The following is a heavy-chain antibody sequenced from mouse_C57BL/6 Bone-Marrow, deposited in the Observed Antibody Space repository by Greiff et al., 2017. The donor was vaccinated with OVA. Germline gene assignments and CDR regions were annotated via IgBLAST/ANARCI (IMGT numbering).Heavy chain of an antibody. Sequence: EVQLQQSGPELVKPGASVKISCKASGYTFTDYYMNWVKQSHGKSLEWIGDINPNNGGTSYNQKFKGKATLTVDKSSSTAYMELSSLTSEDSAVXYCAREGNVGYLYSMDYWGQGTSVTVSS. V-gene: IGHV1-26*01. D-gene: IGHD2-3*01. CDR3: AREGNVGYLYSMDY. CDR1: GYTFTDYY. J-gene: IGHJ4*01. CDR2: INPNNGGT.